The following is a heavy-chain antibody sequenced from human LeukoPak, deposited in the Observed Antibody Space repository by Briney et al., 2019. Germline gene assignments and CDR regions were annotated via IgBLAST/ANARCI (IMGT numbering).Heavy chain of an antibody. J-gene: IGHJ4*02. CDR1: GFTFSSYW. CDR3: ARESPPSPDGN. Sequence: PGGSLRLSCAASGFTFSSYWMHWVRQAPGKGLVWVSRINSDGSSTSYADSVKGRFTISRDNAKNTLYQQMNSLRAEDTAVYYCARESPPSPDGNWGQGTLVTVSS. D-gene: IGHD1-26*01. V-gene: IGHV3-74*01. CDR2: INSDGSST.